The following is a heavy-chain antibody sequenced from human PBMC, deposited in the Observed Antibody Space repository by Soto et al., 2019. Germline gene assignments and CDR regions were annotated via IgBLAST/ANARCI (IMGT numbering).Heavy chain of an antibody. Sequence: QVQLVQSGAEVKKPGASVKVSCKASGYTFTSYDINWVRQATGQGLEWMGWLNPNSGNTGYAQKFQGRVNMTMNTPISTAYMELRSLRYEDTAVYYVARERTGTRGGDYWGQGTLVTVSS. CDR3: ARERTGTRGGDY. D-gene: IGHD1-1*01. CDR1: GYTFTSYD. CDR2: LNPNSGNT. J-gene: IGHJ4*02. V-gene: IGHV1-8*01.